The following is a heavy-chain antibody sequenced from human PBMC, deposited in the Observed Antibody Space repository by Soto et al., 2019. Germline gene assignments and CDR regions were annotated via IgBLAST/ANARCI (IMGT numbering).Heavy chain of an antibody. D-gene: IGHD3-9*01. CDR3: ARDLGVPDWFRATGPLWGGMDV. Sequence: EVQLVESGGGLVKPGGSLRLSCVTSGFTFNDYSMDWVRHTPGKGLEWVSSISSGASYIYYGDSVKGRFTISRDNAKNSLYLQMNSLRVEDTAVYYCARDLGVPDWFRATGPLWGGMDVWGQGTRVTV. CDR1: GFTFNDYS. CDR2: ISSGASYI. V-gene: IGHV3-21*01. J-gene: IGHJ6*02.